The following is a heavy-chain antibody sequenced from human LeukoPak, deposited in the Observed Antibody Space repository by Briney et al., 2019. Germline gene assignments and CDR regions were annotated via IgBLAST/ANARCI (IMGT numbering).Heavy chain of an antibody. D-gene: IGHD2-2*01. CDR1: GFTFSSYA. Sequence: GGSLRLSCAASGFTFSSYAMSWVRQAPGKGLEWVSAISGSGGSTYYADSVKGRFTISRDNSKNTLYLQMNSLRAEDTAVYYCAKGAAGYCSSTSCSSDAFDIWGQGTMVTVSS. CDR2: ISGSGGST. CDR3: AKGAAGYCSSTSCSSDAFDI. V-gene: IGHV3-23*01. J-gene: IGHJ3*02.